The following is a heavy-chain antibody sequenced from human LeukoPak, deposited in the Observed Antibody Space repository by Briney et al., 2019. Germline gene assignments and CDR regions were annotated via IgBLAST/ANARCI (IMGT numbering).Heavy chain of an antibody. Sequence: SETLSLTCTVSGGSTSSDYWSWIRQPPGKGLEWIGYIYYSGSTNYNPSLKSRVTISVDTSKNQFSLKLSSVTAADTAVYYCARHGAWSAKTYDAFDIWGQGTMVTVSS. D-gene: IGHD2-15*01. CDR2: IYYSGST. V-gene: IGHV4-59*08. CDR1: GGSTSSDY. J-gene: IGHJ3*02. CDR3: ARHGAWSAKTYDAFDI.